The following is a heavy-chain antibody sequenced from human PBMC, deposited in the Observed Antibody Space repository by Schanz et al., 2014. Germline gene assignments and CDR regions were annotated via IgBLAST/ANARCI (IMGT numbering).Heavy chain of an antibody. V-gene: IGHV3-21*01. CDR3: VKDLQRELLRDDHYYGRDV. Sequence: EVQLVESGGGLVKPGDSLRLSCAASGFTFSSYTMKWVRQAPGKGLEWVSSISSTSTYLYYADSVKGRFTISRDSARNSLDLQMNSLRAEDTAVYYCVKDLQRELLRDDHYYGRDVWGQGTTVTVSS. J-gene: IGHJ6*02. CDR2: ISSTSTYL. CDR1: GFTFSSYT. D-gene: IGHD1-26*01.